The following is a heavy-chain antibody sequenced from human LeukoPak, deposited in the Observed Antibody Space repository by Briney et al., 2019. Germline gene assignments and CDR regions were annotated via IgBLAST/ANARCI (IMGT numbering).Heavy chain of an antibody. Sequence: PGGSLRLSCAASGFTFSSYGMHWVRQAPGKGLEWVAVIANDGKDKKYADSVKGRFTISRDNSKSTLYLQMNSLRAEDTAMYYCAKDPQVGAAAYYFDSWGQGTLVTVSS. D-gene: IGHD2-2*01. CDR1: GFTFSSYG. CDR3: AKDPQVGAAAYYFDS. J-gene: IGHJ4*02. V-gene: IGHV3-30*18. CDR2: IANDGKDK.